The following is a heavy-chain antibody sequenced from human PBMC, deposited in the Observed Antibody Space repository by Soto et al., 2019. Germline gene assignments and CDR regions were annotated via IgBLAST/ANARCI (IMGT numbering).Heavy chain of an antibody. V-gene: IGHV3-30-3*01. Sequence: GGSLRLSCAASGFTFSSYAMHWVRQAPGKGLEWVAVISYDGSNKYYADSVKGRFTISRDNSKNTLYLQMNSLRAEDTAVYYCARKRTGRYNWFDPWGQGTLVTVSS. CDR1: GFTFSSYA. CDR3: ARKRTGRYNWFDP. J-gene: IGHJ5*02. CDR2: ISYDGSNK.